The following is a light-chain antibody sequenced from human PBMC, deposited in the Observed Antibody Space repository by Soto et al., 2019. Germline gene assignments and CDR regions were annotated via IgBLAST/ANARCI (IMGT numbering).Light chain of an antibody. Sequence: EIVMTQSPATLSVSPGERATLSCRASQSVSSNLAWYQQKPGQAPRLLIYGASTRATSIPARFSGSGPGTEFTLTISSLQSEDFAVYYCQQYNNWPQTFGQGTKV. CDR3: QQYNNWPQT. V-gene: IGKV3-15*01. CDR2: GAS. J-gene: IGKJ1*01. CDR1: QSVSSN.